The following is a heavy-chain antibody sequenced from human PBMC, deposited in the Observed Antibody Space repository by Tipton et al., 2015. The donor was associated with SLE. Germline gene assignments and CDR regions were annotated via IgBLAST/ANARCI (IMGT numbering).Heavy chain of an antibody. J-gene: IGHJ3*01. CDR1: GGSFSGYY. Sequence: TLSLTCAVYGGSFSGYYWNWIRQSPGKGLEWVGQISHSGSANYNPSLESRITISVDTSKNQFSLKVTSVTAADTAVYYCARDTDRGSSAYAGAFDFWGQGTVVTVSS. CDR2: ISHSGSA. CDR3: ARDTDRGSSAYAGAFDF. D-gene: IGHD3-22*01. V-gene: IGHV4-34*01.